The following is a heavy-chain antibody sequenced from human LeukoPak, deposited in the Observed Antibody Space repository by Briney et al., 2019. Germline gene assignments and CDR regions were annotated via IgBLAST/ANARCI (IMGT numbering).Heavy chain of an antibody. CDR1: GFTFSNYA. D-gene: IGHD1-1*01. Sequence: GGSLRLSCAASGFTFSNYAMHWVRQAPGKGLEWVAVISFDATKEYFGKSVKGRFTISRDNSKATLYLQTHRLRIEDTALYFCARFKVGTNTTQKNAFDIWGRGTVVAVSS. CDR3: ARFKVGTNTTQKNAFDI. CDR2: ISFDATKE. V-gene: IGHV3-30*01. J-gene: IGHJ3*02.